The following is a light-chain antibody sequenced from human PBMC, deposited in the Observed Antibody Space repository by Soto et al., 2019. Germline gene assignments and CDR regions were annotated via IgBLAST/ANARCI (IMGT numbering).Light chain of an antibody. CDR1: QSISRW. V-gene: IGKV1-5*01. Sequence: DIQMTQSPSTLSASVGDRVTISCRASQSISRWLAWYHQKPGKAPRLLIYDASSLEGGVPSRFSGSGSGTEFTLTISSLQPEDSATYYCQQYYSFSLLTFGQGTKVDIK. CDR2: DAS. J-gene: IGKJ1*01. CDR3: QQYYSFSLLT.